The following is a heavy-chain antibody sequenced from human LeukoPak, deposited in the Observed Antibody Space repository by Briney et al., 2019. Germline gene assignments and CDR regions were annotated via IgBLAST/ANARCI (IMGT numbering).Heavy chain of an antibody. D-gene: IGHD3-10*01. CDR1: GFTFSSYD. J-gene: IGHJ6*02. CDR3: ARMYGSGSYSDYYYYGMDV. V-gene: IGHV3-13*01. CDR2: IGTAGDT. Sequence: TGGSLRLSCAASGFTFSSYDMHWVRQATGKGLEWVSAIGTAGDTYYPGSVKGRFTISRENAKNSLYLQMNSLRAGDTAVYYCARMYGSGSYSDYYYYGMDVWGQGTTVTVSS.